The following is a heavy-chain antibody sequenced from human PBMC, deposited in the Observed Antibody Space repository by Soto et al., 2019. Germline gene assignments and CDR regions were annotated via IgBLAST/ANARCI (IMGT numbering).Heavy chain of an antibody. CDR2: MDPNSGST. Sequence: ASVKVSCKASGYTFTTYDLNWVRQAPGQGLEWLGWMDPNSGSTGYAQNFQGRITMTRNISRNTAHMGLSSLQSEDTAVYYCARQRKFDFWRKGLDVWGQGTTVTVSS. CDR1: GYTFTTYD. CDR3: ARQRKFDFWRKGLDV. D-gene: IGHD3-3*01. V-gene: IGHV1-8*01. J-gene: IGHJ6*02.